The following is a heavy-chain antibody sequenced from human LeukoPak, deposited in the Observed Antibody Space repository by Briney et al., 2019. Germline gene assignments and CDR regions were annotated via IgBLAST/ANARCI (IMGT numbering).Heavy chain of an antibody. CDR2: IYYSGST. V-gene: IGHV4-59*08. Sequence: SETLSLTCAVYGGSFSGYYWSWIRQPPGKGLEWIGYIYYSGSTNYNPSLKSRVTISVDTSKNQFSLKLSSVTAADTAVYYCARLLAYYYDSSGYYCDWFDPWGQGTLVTVSS. D-gene: IGHD3-22*01. J-gene: IGHJ5*02. CDR1: GGSFSGYY. CDR3: ARLLAYYYDSSGYYCDWFDP.